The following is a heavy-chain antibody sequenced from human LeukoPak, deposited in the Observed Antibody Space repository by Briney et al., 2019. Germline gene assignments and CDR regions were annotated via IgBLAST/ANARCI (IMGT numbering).Heavy chain of an antibody. Sequence: GGSLRLSCAASGFTFSSYSMNWVRQAPGKGLEWVSSISSSSSYIYYADSVKGRFTISRDNAKNSLYLQMNSLRAEDTAVYYCARAFLGLEQNWFDPWGQGTLVTVSS. CDR1: GFTFSSYS. D-gene: IGHD2/OR15-2a*01. V-gene: IGHV3-21*01. CDR3: ARAFLGLEQNWFDP. CDR2: ISSSSSYI. J-gene: IGHJ5*02.